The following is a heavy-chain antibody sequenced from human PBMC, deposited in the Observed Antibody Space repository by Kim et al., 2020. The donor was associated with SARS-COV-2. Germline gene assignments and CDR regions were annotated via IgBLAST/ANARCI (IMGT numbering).Heavy chain of an antibody. CDR2: INTNTGNP. CDR1: GYTFTSYA. D-gene: IGHD1-26*01. CDR3: ASFERIVGATPTADAFDI. V-gene: IGHV7-4-1*02. J-gene: IGHJ3*02. Sequence: ASVKVSCKASGYTFTSYAMNWVRQAPGQGLEWMGWINTNTGNPTYAQGFTGRFVFSLDTSVSTAYLQISSLKAEDTAVYYCASFERIVGATPTADAFDIWGQGTMVTVSS.